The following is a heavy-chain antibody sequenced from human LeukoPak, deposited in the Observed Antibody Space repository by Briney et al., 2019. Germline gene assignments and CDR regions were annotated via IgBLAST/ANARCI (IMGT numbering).Heavy chain of an antibody. V-gene: IGHV4-59*01. CDR2: IYYSGST. CDR3: ARVSTDNNWGVTSYYMDV. CDR1: GGSISSYY. Sequence: PSETLSLTCTVPGGSISSYYWSWIRQPPGKGLEWIGYIYYSGSTNYNPSLKSRVTISVDTSKNQFSLKLSSVTAADTAVYYCARVSTDNNWGVTSYYMDVWGKGTTVTVSS. D-gene: IGHD7-27*01. J-gene: IGHJ6*03.